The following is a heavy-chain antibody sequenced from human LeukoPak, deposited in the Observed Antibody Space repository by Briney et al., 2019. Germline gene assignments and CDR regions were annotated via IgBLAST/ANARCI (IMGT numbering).Heavy chain of an antibody. J-gene: IGHJ1*01. V-gene: IGHV3-53*01. CDR3: ARDRAGRD. Sequence: GGSLRLSCAASGFTVSSNYMTWVRQAPGRGLEWVSTLYSGGSTYYADSVEGRFTISRDNAKNSLYLQMNSLRAEDTAVYYCARDRAGRDWGQGTLVTVSS. D-gene: IGHD6-13*01. CDR1: GFTVSSNY. CDR2: LYSGGST.